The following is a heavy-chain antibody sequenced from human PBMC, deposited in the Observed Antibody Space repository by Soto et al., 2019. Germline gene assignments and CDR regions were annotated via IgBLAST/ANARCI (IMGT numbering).Heavy chain of an antibody. Sequence: GGSLRLSCAASGFTFSSYAMSWVRQXPGKGLEWVSAISGSGGSTYYADSVKGRFTISRDNSKNTLYLQMNSLRAEDTAVYYCAKDLGSSWYYFDYWGQGTLVTVSS. CDR3: AKDLGSSWYYFDY. CDR1: GFTFSSYA. J-gene: IGHJ4*02. CDR2: ISGSGGST. V-gene: IGHV3-23*01. D-gene: IGHD6-13*01.